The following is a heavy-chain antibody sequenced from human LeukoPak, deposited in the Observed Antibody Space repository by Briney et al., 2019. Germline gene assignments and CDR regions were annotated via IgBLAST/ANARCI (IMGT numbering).Heavy chain of an antibody. CDR3: ARANYGSGSYYLDV. V-gene: IGHV3-7*04. Sequence: GGCLRLSCAAAGFTFSSYAMSWVRQAPGKGLEWVANIKQDGSEKYYVDSVKGRFTISRDNAKNSLYLQMNSLRAEDTAVYYCARANYGSGSYYLDVWGQGTTVTVSS. J-gene: IGHJ6*02. CDR2: IKQDGSEK. D-gene: IGHD3-10*01. CDR1: GFTFSSYA.